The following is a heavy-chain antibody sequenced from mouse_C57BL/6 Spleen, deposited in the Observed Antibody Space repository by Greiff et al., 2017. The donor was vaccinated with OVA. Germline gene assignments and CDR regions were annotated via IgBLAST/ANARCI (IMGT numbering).Heavy chain of an antibody. CDR2: ISSGSSTN. V-gene: IGHV5-17*01. Sequence: EVQRVESGGGLVKPGGSLKLSCAASGFTFSDYGMHWVRQAPEKGLEWVAYISSGSSTNYYADTVKGRFTISRDNDKNTLFLQMTSLRSEDTAIYYCARRGKGYYALYYWGPGPSVTVSS. CDR3: ARRGKGYYALYY. J-gene: IGHJ4*01. CDR1: GFTFSDYG.